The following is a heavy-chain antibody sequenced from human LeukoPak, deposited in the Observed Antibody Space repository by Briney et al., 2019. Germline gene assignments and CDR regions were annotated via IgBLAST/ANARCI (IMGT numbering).Heavy chain of an antibody. J-gene: IGHJ5*02. CDR3: ARRKSGSWNWFDP. V-gene: IGHV4-38-2*01. D-gene: IGHD2-15*01. CDR2: IYHSGST. CDR1: GYSISSGYY. Sequence: SETLSLTXAVSGYSISSGYYWGWIRQPPGKRLEWIGSIYHSGSTYYNPSLKSRVTISVDTSKNQFSLKLSSVTAADTAVYYCARRKSGSWNWFDPWGQGTLVTVSS.